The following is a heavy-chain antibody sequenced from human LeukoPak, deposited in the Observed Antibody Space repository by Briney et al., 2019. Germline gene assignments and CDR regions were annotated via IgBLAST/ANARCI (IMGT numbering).Heavy chain of an antibody. J-gene: IGHJ6*02. D-gene: IGHD6-6*01. CDR3: AKDISSFNGMDV. Sequence: HPGGSLRLSCAASGFTFDDYAMHWVRQAPGKGLEWVSGISWNSGSIGYVDSVKGRFTISRDNAKNSLYLQMNSLRAEDTALYYCAKDISSFNGMDVWGQGTTVTVSS. V-gene: IGHV3-9*01. CDR2: ISWNSGSI. CDR1: GFTFDDYA.